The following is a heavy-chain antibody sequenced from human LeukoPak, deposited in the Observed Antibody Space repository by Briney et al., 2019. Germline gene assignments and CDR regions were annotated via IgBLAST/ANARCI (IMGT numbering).Heavy chain of an antibody. CDR1: GGTFSSYA. V-gene: IGHV1-69*04. CDR3: ARVKRANCSSTSCYGWFDP. CDR2: IIPIFGIA. J-gene: IGHJ5*02. Sequence: ASVKVSCKASGGTFSSYAISWVRQAPGQGLEWMGRIIPIFGIANYARKFQGRVAITADKSTSTAYMELSSLRSEDTAVYYCARVKRANCSSTSCYGWFDPWGQGTLVTVSS. D-gene: IGHD2-2*01.